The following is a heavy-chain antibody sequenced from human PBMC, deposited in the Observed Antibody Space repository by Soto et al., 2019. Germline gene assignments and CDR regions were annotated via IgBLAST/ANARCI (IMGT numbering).Heavy chain of an antibody. V-gene: IGHV3-64*01. Sequence: EVQLVESGGGLVQPGGSLRLSCAASGFTFSSYAMRWVRQAPGKGLEYVSAISSNGGSTYYANSVKGRFTISRDNSKNTLYLQMGSLRAEDMAVYYCARDVLGGRYAMDVWGQGTTVTVSS. D-gene: IGHD1-26*01. J-gene: IGHJ6*02. CDR1: GFTFSSYA. CDR3: ARDVLGGRYAMDV. CDR2: ISSNGGST.